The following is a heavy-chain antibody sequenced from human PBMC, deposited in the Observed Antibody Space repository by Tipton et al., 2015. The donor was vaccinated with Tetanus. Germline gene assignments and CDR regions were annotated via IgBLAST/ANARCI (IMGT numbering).Heavy chain of an antibody. V-gene: IGHV5-51*01. CDR3: SRAHCTDGVCNFDF. CDR1: GYIFNNYW. CDR2: IYPGDSDT. D-gene: IGHD2-8*01. J-gene: IGHJ4*02. Sequence: VQLVQSGGEVKKPGESLKISCKGSGYIFNNYWIGWARQKPGKGLEWMGIIYPGDSDTRYSPSFQGQVPISVDKSINIAYLQWSSLKASDTSMFYCSRAHCTDGVCNFDFWGQGALVTVAS.